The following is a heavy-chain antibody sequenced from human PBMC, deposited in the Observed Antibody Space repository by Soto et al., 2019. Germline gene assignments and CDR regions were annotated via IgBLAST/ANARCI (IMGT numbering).Heavy chain of an antibody. CDR2: IYYSGST. Sequence: SETLCLTCTFSGGSISSGDYYWSWIRQPPGKGLEWIGYIYYSGSTYYNPSLKSRVTISVDTSKNQFSLKLSSVTAADTAVYYCARKGIAVVTDFDYWGHGTMVTVSS. CDR1: GGSISSGDYY. CDR3: ARKGIAVVTDFDY. V-gene: IGHV4-30-4*01. J-gene: IGHJ4*01. D-gene: IGHD2-21*02.